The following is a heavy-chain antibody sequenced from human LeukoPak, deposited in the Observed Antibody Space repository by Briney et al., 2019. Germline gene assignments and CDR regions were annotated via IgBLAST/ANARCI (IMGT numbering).Heavy chain of an antibody. CDR2: TYYSGST. CDR3: AREASIAAAGTYFDY. D-gene: IGHD6-13*01. CDR1: GGSISSGGYS. Sequence: PSQTLSLTCTVSGGSISSGGYSWSWIRQHPGKGLEWIGYTYYSGSTYYNPSLKSRVTISVDTSKNQFSLKLSSVTAADTAVYYCAREASIAAAGTYFDYWGQGTLVTVSS. J-gene: IGHJ4*02. V-gene: IGHV4-31*03.